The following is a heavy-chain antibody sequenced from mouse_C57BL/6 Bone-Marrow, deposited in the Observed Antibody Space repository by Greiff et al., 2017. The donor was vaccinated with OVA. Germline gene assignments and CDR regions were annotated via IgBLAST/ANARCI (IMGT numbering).Heavy chain of an antibody. CDR2: IHPNSGST. V-gene: IGHV1-64*01. CDR3: ARSYYYGYFDY. Sequence: QVQLQQSGAELVKPGASVKLSCKASGYTFTSYWMHWVKQRPGQGLEWIGMIHPNSGSTNYNEKFKSKATLTVDKSSSTAYMQLSSLTSEDSAVYYCARSYYYGYFDYWGQGTTLTVSS. D-gene: IGHD1-1*01. CDR1: GYTFTSYW. J-gene: IGHJ2*01.